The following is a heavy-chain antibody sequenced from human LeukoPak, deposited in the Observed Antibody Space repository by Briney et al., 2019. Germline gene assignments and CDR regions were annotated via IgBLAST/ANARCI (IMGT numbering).Heavy chain of an antibody. CDR1: GFTFSRSW. CDR2: ITSDGTGT. D-gene: IGHD3-10*01. Sequence: GGSLPLSCAASGFTFSRSWMHWLRQAPAKGLTWVVGITSDGTGTTDESPEKCRFTITRDTAKNALYLQMNRLRAEETVVYYCAGQTGSIRWGQGTLVTVPS. J-gene: IGHJ4*02. CDR3: AGQTGSIR. V-gene: IGHV3-74*01.